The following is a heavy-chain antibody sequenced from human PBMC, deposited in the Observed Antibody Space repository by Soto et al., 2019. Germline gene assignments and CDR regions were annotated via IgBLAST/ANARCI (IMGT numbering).Heavy chain of an antibody. CDR3: ARGSNPYYYYYGMDV. J-gene: IGHJ6*02. CDR2: IIPIFGTA. Sequence: SVKVSCKASGGTFSSYAISWVRQAPGQGLEWMGGIIPIFGTADYAQKFQGRVTITADESTSTAYMELSSLRSEDTAVYYCARGSNPYYYYYGMDVWGQGTTVTVSS. V-gene: IGHV1-69*13. CDR1: GGTFSSYA. D-gene: IGHD2-2*01.